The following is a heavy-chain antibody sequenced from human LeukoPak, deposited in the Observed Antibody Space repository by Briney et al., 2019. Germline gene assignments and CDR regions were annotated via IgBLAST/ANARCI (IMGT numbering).Heavy chain of an antibody. CDR1: GYTFTSYY. CDR2: INPSGGST. D-gene: IGHD3-10*01. V-gene: IGHV1-46*01. J-gene: IGHJ4*02. Sequence: GASVKVSCKASGYTFTSYYMHWVRQAPGQGLEWMGIINPSGGSTSYAQKFQGRVTMTRDTSTSTVYMELSSLRSEDTAVYYCARFGSGTHRAEGFDYWGQGTLVTVSS. CDR3: ARFGSGTHRAEGFDY.